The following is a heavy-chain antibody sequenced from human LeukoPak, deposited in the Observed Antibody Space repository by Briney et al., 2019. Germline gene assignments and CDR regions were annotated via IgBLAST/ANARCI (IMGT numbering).Heavy chain of an antibody. CDR3: ARVGVGYSYDGYGREGFDY. J-gene: IGHJ4*02. Sequence: GGSLRLSCAASGFTFSDYYMSWIRQAPGKGLEWVSYISSSGSTIYYADSVKGRFTISRDNAKNSLYLQMNSLRAEDTAVYYCARVGVGYSYDGYGREGFDYWGQGTLVTVSS. CDR1: GFTFSDYY. V-gene: IGHV3-11*04. D-gene: IGHD5-18*01. CDR2: ISSSGSTI.